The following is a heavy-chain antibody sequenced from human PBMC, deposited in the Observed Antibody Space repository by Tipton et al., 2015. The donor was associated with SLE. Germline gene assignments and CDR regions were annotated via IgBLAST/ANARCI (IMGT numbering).Heavy chain of an antibody. CDR2: VYTSGRT. Sequence: TLSLTCNVSGGSISSGSYYWSWIRQPAGKGLEWIGHVYTSGRTNYIPSLKSRVTISGDTSKNQVFLSLNSVTAADTAVYYCARLTVTPHWYFDLWGRGTPVTVSS. CDR1: GGSISSGSYY. CDR3: ARLTVTPHWYFDL. J-gene: IGHJ2*01. V-gene: IGHV4-61*09. D-gene: IGHD2-21*02.